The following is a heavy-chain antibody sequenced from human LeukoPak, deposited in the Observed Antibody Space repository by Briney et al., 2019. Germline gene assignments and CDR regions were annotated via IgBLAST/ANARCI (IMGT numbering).Heavy chain of an antibody. J-gene: IGHJ5*02. V-gene: IGHV1-69*13. Sequence: ASVKVSCKASGGTFSNYAISWVRQAPGQGLEWMGGIIPIFGTANYAQKFQGRVTITADESTSTAYMELSSLRSEDTAVYYCARVPDYYDSSGAPFDPWGQGTLVTVSS. D-gene: IGHD3-22*01. CDR3: ARVPDYYDSSGAPFDP. CDR2: IIPIFGTA. CDR1: GGTFSNYA.